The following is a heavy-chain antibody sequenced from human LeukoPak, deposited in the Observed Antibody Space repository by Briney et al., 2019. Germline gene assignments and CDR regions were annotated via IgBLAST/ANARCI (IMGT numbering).Heavy chain of an antibody. Sequence: GGSLRLSCAASGFTFSSYEMNWVRQAPGKGLEWVSYISSSGSTIYYADSVKGRFTISRDNAKNSLYLQMNSLRAEDTAVYYCAIWGYREDYYYMDVWGKVTTVTISS. CDR3: AIWGYREDYYYMDV. V-gene: IGHV3-48*03. D-gene: IGHD3-16*01. CDR2: ISSSGSTI. J-gene: IGHJ6*03. CDR1: GFTFSSYE.